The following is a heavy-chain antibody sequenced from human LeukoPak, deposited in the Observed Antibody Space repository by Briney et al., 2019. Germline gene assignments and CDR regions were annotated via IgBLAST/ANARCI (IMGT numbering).Heavy chain of an antibody. D-gene: IGHD2-2*01. Sequence: SQTLSLTCNVSGVSVSDGRYYWTWIRQHRGKGLEWIVYKYYSGSAKYNPSLKSRLTISIDTSKNQFSLQLSSVTAADTATYYCATPYCSSISCLDVFNMWGQGTRVTVSS. CDR3: ATPYCSSISCLDVFNM. CDR1: GVSVSDGRYY. CDR2: KYYSGSA. V-gene: IGHV4-31*03. J-gene: IGHJ3*02.